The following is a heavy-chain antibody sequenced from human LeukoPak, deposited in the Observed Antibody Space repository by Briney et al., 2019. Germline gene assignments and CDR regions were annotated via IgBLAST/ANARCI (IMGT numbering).Heavy chain of an antibody. Sequence: PGGSLRLSCAASGFTFSSFGMHWVRQAPGKGPEWMAAVSYDGSKKFYGDSVKGRFTISRDNSKNTVYLQMNSLRAEDTAVYYCAKERSTTTWYDHWGQGILVTVSS. V-gene: IGHV3-30*18. CDR3: AKERSTTTWYDH. J-gene: IGHJ4*02. CDR2: VSYDGSKK. CDR1: GFTFSSFG. D-gene: IGHD2-2*01.